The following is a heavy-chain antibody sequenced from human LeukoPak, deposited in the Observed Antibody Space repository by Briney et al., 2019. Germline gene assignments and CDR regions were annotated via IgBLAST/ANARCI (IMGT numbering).Heavy chain of an antibody. V-gene: IGHV3-30*02. D-gene: IGHD3-16*01. Sequence: GGSLRLSCAASGFTFSSYGMHWVRQAPGKGLEGVAVIWYGGSNKYYADSVKGRFTISRDNSKNTLYLQMNSLRAEDTAAYYCGEDMGGGDAFDIWGQGTMVTVSS. CDR3: GEDMGGGDAFDI. CDR2: IWYGGSNK. J-gene: IGHJ3*02. CDR1: GFTFSSYG.